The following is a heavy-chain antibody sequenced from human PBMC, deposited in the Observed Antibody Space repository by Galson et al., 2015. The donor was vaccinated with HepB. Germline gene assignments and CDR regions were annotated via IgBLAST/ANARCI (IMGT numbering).Heavy chain of an antibody. CDR1: GSTFTGYY. CDR2: INPNSGGT. D-gene: IGHD3-10*01. Sequence: SVKVSCKASGSTFTGYYMHWVRQAPGQGLEWMGWINPNSGGTNYAQKFQGRVTMTRDTSISTAYMELSRLRSDDTAVYYCARDLKVLWFGELFAPPNWFDPWGQGTLVTVSS. CDR3: ARDLKVLWFGELFAPPNWFDP. J-gene: IGHJ5*02. V-gene: IGHV1-2*02.